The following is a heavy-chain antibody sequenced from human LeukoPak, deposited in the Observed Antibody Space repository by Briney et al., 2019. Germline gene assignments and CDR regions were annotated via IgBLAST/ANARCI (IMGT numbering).Heavy chain of an antibody. Sequence: GGSLRLSCAASGFTFSSYGMHWVRQAPGKGLEWVAVISYHGSDTFYADSVKGRFTISRDNSKNTLYLQMNSLRAEDTAVYYCASLGDYDILTGRPPFDYWGQGTLVTVSS. CDR3: ASLGDYDILTGRPPFDY. CDR1: GFTFSSYG. D-gene: IGHD3-9*01. CDR2: ISYHGSDT. J-gene: IGHJ4*02. V-gene: IGHV3-30*03.